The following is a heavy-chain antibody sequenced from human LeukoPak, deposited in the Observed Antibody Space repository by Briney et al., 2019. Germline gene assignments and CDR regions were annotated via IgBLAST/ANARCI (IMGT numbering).Heavy chain of an antibody. V-gene: IGHV4-59*07. CDR1: GGSISSHY. CDR3: ARFDFWSGNWFDP. D-gene: IGHD3-3*01. CDR2: IYYSGST. J-gene: IGHJ5*02. Sequence: SDTLSLTCTVSGGSISSHYWSWIRQPPGKGLEWIGYIYYSGSTNYNPSLKSRVTISVDTSKNQFSLKLSSVTAADTAVYYCARFDFWSGNWFDPWGQGTLVTVSS.